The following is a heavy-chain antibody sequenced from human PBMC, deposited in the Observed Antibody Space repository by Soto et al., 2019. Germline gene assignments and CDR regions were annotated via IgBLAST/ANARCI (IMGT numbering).Heavy chain of an antibody. CDR3: ARVSAYYYDSSGYLDY. D-gene: IGHD3-22*01. V-gene: IGHV4-59*01. J-gene: IGHJ4*02. CDR1: GGSISSYY. Sequence: SETLSLTCTVSGGSISSYYWSWIRQPPGKGLEWIGYIYYSGSTKQNPSLKSRVTLSVDTSKNQFSLKLSSVTAADTAVYYCARVSAYYYDSSGYLDYWGQGTLVTVSS. CDR2: IYYSGST.